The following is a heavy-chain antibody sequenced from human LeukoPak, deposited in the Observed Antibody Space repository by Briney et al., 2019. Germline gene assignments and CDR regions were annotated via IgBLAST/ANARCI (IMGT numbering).Heavy chain of an antibody. J-gene: IGHJ4*02. CDR3: AKNQGQWLVPVDY. CDR2: ISGSGGST. Sequence: GGSLRLSCAASGFTFSSYAMSWVRQAPGKGLEWVSAISGSGGSTYYADSVKGRFTISRDNSKNTLYLQMNNLRAEDTALYYCAKNQGQWLVPVDYWGQGTLVTVSS. CDR1: GFTFSSYA. V-gene: IGHV3-23*01. D-gene: IGHD6-19*01.